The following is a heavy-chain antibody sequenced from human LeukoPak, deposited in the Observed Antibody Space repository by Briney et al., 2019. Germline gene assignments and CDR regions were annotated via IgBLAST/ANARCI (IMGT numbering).Heavy chain of an antibody. V-gene: IGHV1-18*01. J-gene: IGHJ5*02. D-gene: IGHD5-24*01. Sequence: ASVKVSCKASGYTFTSYGISWVRQAPGQGLEWMGWISAYSGHTNYAQKLQGRVTMTTDTSTSTAYMELRSLTSDDTAVYYCARDNSVRDEAWWFSPWGQGTLVTVSS. CDR1: GYTFTSYG. CDR2: ISAYSGHT. CDR3: ARDNSVRDEAWWFSP.